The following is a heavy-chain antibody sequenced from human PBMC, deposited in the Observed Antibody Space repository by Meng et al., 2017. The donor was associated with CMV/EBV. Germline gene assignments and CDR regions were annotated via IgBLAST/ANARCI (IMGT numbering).Heavy chain of an antibody. V-gene: IGHV1-2*02. CDR2: INPNSGGT. Sequence: ASVKVSCKASGYTFTGYYMHWVRQAPGQGLEWMGWINPNSGGTNYAQKFQGRVTMTRDTSISTAYMELSRLRSDDTAVYYCARVESAQLGTSPYDYWGQGTLVTVSS. D-gene: IGHD7-27*01. CDR1: GYTFTGYY. J-gene: IGHJ4*02. CDR3: ARVESAQLGTSPYDY.